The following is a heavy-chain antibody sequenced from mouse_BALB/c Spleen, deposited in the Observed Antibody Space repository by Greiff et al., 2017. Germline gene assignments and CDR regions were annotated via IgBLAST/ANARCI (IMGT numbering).Heavy chain of an antibody. D-gene: IGHD1-1*01. Sequence: EVKVEESGPGLVKPSQTVSLTCTVTGISITTGNYRWSWIRQFPGNKLEWIGYIYYSGTITYNPSLTSRTTITRDTSKNQFFLEMNSLTAEDTATYYCARDEGYYGSSFDYWGQGTTLTVSS. CDR3: ARDEGYYGSSFDY. V-gene: IGHV3-5*02. CDR1: GISITTGNYR. CDR2: IYYSGTI. J-gene: IGHJ2*01.